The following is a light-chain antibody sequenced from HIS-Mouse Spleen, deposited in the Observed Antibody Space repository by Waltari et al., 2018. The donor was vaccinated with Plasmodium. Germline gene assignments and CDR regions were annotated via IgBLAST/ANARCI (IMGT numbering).Light chain of an antibody. CDR1: QSVSST. V-gene: IGKV3-15*01. J-gene: IGKJ3*01. CDR3: QQYSPFSFS. CDR2: GAS. Sequence: EIVMTQSPATLSVSPGERATLSCRPSQSVSSTLAWYQQKPGQAPRLLIYGASTRATGIPARFSGSGSGTEFTLTISSLQSEDFAVYFCQQYSPFSFSFFPCPKFYIK.